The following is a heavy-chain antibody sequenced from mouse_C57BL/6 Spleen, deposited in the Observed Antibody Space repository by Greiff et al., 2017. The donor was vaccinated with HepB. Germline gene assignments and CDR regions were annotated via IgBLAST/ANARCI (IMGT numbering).Heavy chain of an antibody. CDR1: GFSLTSYG. Sequence: VKLVESGPGLVAPSQSLSITCTVSGFSLTSYGVDWVRQPPGKGLEWLGVIWGCGSTNYNSALMSRLSISKDNSKSQVFLKMNSLQTDDTAMYSCANHGTGTLYYAMDGWGQGISVAVAS. CDR2: IWGCGST. V-gene: IGHV2-9*01. J-gene: IGHJ4*01. CDR3: ANHGTGTLYYAMDG. D-gene: IGHD4-1*01.